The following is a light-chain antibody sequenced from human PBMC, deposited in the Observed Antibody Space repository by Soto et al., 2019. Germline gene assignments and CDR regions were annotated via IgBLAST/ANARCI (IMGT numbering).Light chain of an antibody. Sequence: SYELTQPPSVSVAPGKTASVACGGSNIGSKSVHWYQKKSGQAPVLVMYYDSDRPSGIPERFSGSNSGNTATLTISRVEAGDEADYYCQVWDISSGHVVFGGGIMHTVL. CDR3: QVWDISSGHVV. J-gene: IGLJ3*02. CDR1: NIGSKS. CDR2: YDS. V-gene: IGLV3-21*01.